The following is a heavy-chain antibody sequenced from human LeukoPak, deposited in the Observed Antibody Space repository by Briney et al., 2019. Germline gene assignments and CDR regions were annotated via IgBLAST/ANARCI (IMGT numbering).Heavy chain of an antibody. CDR2: MNPNSGNT. Sequence: ASVKVSCKASGYTFTSYGISWVRQAPGQGLEWMGWMNPNSGNTGYAQKFQGRVTMTRNTSISTAYMELSSLRSEDTAVYCCARGVNWFDPWGQGTLVTVSS. J-gene: IGHJ5*02. CDR3: ARGVNWFDP. CDR1: GYTFTSYG. V-gene: IGHV1-8*02.